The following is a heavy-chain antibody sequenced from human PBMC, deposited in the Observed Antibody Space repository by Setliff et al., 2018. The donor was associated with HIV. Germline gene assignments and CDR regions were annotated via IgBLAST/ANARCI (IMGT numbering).Heavy chain of an antibody. CDR2: IYTSVST. Sequence: SETLSLTCTVSGGSISTYYWSWIRQPPGKGLEWIGYIYTSVSTNYNPSLKTRVTISIDTSKKQVSLKLSSVTAADTAVYYCARHANYDFWSGYWGYYFDYWGQGTLVTVSS. D-gene: IGHD3-3*01. J-gene: IGHJ4*02. V-gene: IGHV4-4*09. CDR3: ARHANYDFWSGYWGYYFDY. CDR1: GGSISTYY.